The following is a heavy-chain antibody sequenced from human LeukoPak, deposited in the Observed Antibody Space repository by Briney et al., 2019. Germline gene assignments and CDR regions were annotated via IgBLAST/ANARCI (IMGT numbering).Heavy chain of an antibody. V-gene: IGHV4-59*01. J-gene: IGHJ3*02. Sequence: SETPSLTCTVSGGSISSYYWSWIRQPPGKGLEWIGYIYYSGSTNYNPSLKSRVTISVDTSKNQFSLKLSSVTAADTAVYYCARSPASGWYRGGAFDIWGQGTMVTVSS. CDR1: GGSISSYY. CDR3: ARSPASGWYRGGAFDI. CDR2: IYYSGST. D-gene: IGHD6-19*01.